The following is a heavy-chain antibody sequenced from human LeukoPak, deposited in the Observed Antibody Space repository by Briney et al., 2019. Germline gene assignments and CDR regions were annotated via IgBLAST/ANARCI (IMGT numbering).Heavy chain of an antibody. V-gene: IGHV3-9*01. CDR1: GFTFDDYA. Sequence: GGSLRLSCAAPGFTFDDYAMHWARQAPGKGLEWVSGFSWNSGSIGYADSVKGRFTISRDNAKNSLYLQMNSLRAEDTAVYYCARDETSGASDYWGQGTLVTVSS. J-gene: IGHJ4*02. CDR3: ARDETSGASDY. CDR2: FSWNSGSI. D-gene: IGHD2-15*01.